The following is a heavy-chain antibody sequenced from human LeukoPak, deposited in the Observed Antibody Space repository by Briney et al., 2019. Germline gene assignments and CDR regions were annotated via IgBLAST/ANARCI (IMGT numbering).Heavy chain of an antibody. J-gene: IGHJ4*02. V-gene: IGHV3-21*01. CDR2: ISSSSSYI. CDR1: GFTFSSYS. D-gene: IGHD6-13*01. CDR3: ARGTYSSSWYADY. Sequence: GGSLRLSCAASGFTFSSYSMNWVRQAPRKGLEWVSSISSSSSYIYYADSVKGRFTISRDNAKNSLYLQMNSLRAEDTAVYYCARGTYSSSWYADYWGQGTLVTVSS.